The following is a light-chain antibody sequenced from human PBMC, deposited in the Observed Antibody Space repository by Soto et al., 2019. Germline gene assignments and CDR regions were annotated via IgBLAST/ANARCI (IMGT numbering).Light chain of an antibody. CDR2: AAS. J-gene: IGKJ1*01. CDR3: QQYNIYPWT. V-gene: IGKV1-5*01. CDR1: QSISNH. Sequence: DIQMTQCPSTLSASVEDRVIITCRASQSISNHLNWYQQKPGKAPKLLIFAASSLQSGVPSRFSGSGSGTEFTLSISSLQPDDFATYYCQQYNIYPWTFGQGTKVDIK.